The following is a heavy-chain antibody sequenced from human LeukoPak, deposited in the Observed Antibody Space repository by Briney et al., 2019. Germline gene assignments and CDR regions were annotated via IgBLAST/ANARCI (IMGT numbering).Heavy chain of an antibody. Sequence: GGSLRLSCAASEFTFSLYAMNWVRQAPGKGLEWVSYINDVSADIHYADSVKGRFTISRDNARSTLYLQMNSLRAEDTAVYYCARDTYQPGRIDSWGQGTLVIVSS. J-gene: IGHJ4*02. CDR1: EFTFSLYA. V-gene: IGHV3-21*05. CDR3: ARDTYQPGRIDS. D-gene: IGHD2-2*01. CDR2: INDVSADI.